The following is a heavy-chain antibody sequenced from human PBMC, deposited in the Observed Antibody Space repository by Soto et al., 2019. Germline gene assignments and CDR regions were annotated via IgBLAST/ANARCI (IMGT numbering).Heavy chain of an antibody. J-gene: IGHJ6*03. CDR3: ARHPATLYGDYVGYYYYYMDV. CDR2: IYYSGST. V-gene: IGHV4-59*08. D-gene: IGHD4-17*01. CDR1: GGSISSYY. Sequence: SETLSLTCTVSGGSISSYYWSWIRQPPGKGLEWIGYIYYSGSTNYNPSLKSRVTISVDTSKNQFSLKLSSVTAADTAVYYCARHPATLYGDYVGYYYYYMDVWGKGTTVTVSS.